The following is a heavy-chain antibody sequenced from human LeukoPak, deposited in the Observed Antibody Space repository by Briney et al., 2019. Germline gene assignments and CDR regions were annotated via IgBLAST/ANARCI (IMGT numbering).Heavy chain of an antibody. D-gene: IGHD3-10*01. CDR3: ARSRLLWFGELAY. CDR2: IYYSGST. CDR1: GGSISSSSYY. Sequence: PSETLSLTCTVSGGSISSSSYYWGWIRQPPGKGLEWSGSIYYSGSTYYNPSLKSRVTISVDTSKNQFSLKLRSVTAADTAVYYCARSRLLWFGELAYWGQGTLVTVSS. J-gene: IGHJ4*02. V-gene: IGHV4-39*07.